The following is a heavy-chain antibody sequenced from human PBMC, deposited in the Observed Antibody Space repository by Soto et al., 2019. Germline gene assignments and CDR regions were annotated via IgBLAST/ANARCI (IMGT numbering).Heavy chain of an antibody. J-gene: IGHJ6*03. Sequence: PSETLSLTCTVSGGSISSYYWSWIRQPPGKGLEWIAYIYNSGTTNYNPSLKSRVTISVDTSKTQLSLKLTSVTAADTAVYYCARAPPYYYYMDVWGKGTTVTVSS. CDR3: ARAPPYYYYMDV. V-gene: IGHV4-59*01. CDR1: GGSISSYY. CDR2: IYNSGTT.